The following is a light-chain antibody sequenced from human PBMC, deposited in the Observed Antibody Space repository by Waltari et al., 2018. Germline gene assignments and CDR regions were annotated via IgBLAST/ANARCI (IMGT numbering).Light chain of an antibody. V-gene: IGKV4-1*01. CDR3: HQYYNTPRT. J-gene: IGKJ4*02. CDR1: QSILSNSNNKNY. CDR2: WAS. Sequence: DIVMTQSPAYLAVSLGERATIDSRSNQSILSNSNNKNYLAWYQQKSGQPPKLLIFWASTRQSGVPDRCSGSVSGTTFTLTISSLQAEDVAVYYCHQYYNTPRTFGRGTKVEIK.